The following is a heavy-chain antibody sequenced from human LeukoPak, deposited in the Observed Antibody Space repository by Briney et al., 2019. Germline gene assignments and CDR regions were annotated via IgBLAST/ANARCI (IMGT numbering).Heavy chain of an antibody. CDR3: AKLSVWDGSGSYDY. CDR2: IQYDGSNK. CDR1: GFTFSSYG. D-gene: IGHD3-10*01. V-gene: IGHV3-30*02. J-gene: IGHJ4*02. Sequence: GGSLRLSCAASGFTFSSYGMHWVRQTPGKGLEWVAFIQYDGSNKYYADSVKGRFTISRDSSKNTLYLQMNSLRAEDSAIYYCAKLSVWDGSGSYDYWGQGTLVTASS.